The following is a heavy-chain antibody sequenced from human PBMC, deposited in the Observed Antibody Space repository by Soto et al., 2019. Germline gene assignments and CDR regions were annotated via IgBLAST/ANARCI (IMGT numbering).Heavy chain of an antibody. J-gene: IGHJ6*03. Sequence: GGSLRLSCAASGFTFSSYSMNWVRQAPGKGLEWVSYISSSSSTIYYADSVKGRFTISRDNAKNSLYLQMNSLRAEDTAVYYCARDFPTPISGYYYYYMDVWGKGTTVTVSS. CDR2: ISSSSSTI. D-gene: IGHD3-10*01. CDR3: ARDFPTPISGYYYYYMDV. V-gene: IGHV3-48*01. CDR1: GFTFSSYS.